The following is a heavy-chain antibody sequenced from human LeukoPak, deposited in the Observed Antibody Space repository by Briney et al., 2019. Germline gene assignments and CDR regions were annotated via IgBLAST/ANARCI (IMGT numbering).Heavy chain of an antibody. CDR2: INPNSGGT. V-gene: IGHV1-2*06. CDR3: AREGHSGWDFPI. Sequence: ASVKVSCKASGYTFTGYYMHWVRQAPGQGLEWMGRINPNSGGTNYAQKFQGRATMTRDTSISTAYMELSRLRSDDTAVYYCAREGHSGWDFPIWGQGTMVTVSS. CDR1: GYTFTGYY. D-gene: IGHD6-19*01. J-gene: IGHJ3*02.